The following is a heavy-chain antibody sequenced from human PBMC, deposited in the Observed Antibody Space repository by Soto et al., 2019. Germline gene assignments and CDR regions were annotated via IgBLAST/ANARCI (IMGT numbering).Heavy chain of an antibody. CDR2: IDWDDDK. D-gene: IGHD3-3*01. CDR3: ARMIGGEFWSGLVTQPLGMDV. CDR1: GFSLSTSGMC. V-gene: IGHV2-70*01. J-gene: IGHJ6*02. Sequence: SGPTLVNPTQTLTLTCTFSGFSLSTSGMCVSWIRQPPGKALEWLALIDWDDDKYYSTSLKTRLTISKDTSKNQVVLTMTNMDPVDTATYYCARMIGGEFWSGLVTQPLGMDVWGQGTTVTVSS.